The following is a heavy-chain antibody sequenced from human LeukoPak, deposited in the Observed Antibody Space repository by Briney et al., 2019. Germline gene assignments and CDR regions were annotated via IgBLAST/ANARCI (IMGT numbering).Heavy chain of an antibody. CDR1: GFSFSTYA. CDR2: ISGSGGNT. V-gene: IGHV3-23*01. D-gene: IGHD2-2*02. CDR3: AKARYCSSTSCYKGDAFDV. J-gene: IGHJ3*01. Sequence: GGSLRLSCAASGFSFSTYAMSWVRQAPGKGLEWVSAISGSGGNTYYADSVKGRFTVSRDISNNTLYLQMNSLRAGDTAVYYCAKARYCSSTSCYKGDAFDVWGQGTMVTVSS.